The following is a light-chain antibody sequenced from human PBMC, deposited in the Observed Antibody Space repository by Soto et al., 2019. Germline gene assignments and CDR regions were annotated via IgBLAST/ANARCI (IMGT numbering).Light chain of an antibody. Sequence: QSVLTQPPSVSGAPGQRVTISCTGSSSNIGAGYDVHWYQQLPGTAPKLLIYGNSNRPSGVPDRFSGSKSGTSASLAITGLQDEDEADYYCQYYESSLSGSRVFGTGTKVT. CDR2: GNS. CDR1: SSNIGAGYD. V-gene: IGLV1-40*01. CDR3: QYYESSLSGSRV. J-gene: IGLJ1*01.